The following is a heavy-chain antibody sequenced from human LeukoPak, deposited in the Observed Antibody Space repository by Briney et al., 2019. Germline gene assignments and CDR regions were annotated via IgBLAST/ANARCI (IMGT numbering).Heavy chain of an antibody. CDR2: IRDSVATT. Sequence: GGSLRLSCAASGVTFTTYSMSWVRQAPGKGLEGFSGIRDSVATTFYADTVKGRFTISRDNSKNTLYLQMSSLRLEDTAVYYCARKYAPGTYHLDSWGQGILVTVSS. V-gene: IGHV3-23*01. J-gene: IGHJ4*02. CDR1: GVTFTTYS. CDR3: ARKYAPGTYHLDS. D-gene: IGHD3-10*01.